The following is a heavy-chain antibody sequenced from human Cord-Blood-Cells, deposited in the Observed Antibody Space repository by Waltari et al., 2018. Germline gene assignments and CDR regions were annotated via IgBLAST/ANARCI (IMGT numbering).Heavy chain of an antibody. CDR2: IYTSGGT. CDR1: GGSISSGSYY. J-gene: IGHJ6*02. Sequence: QVQLQESGPGLVKPSQTLSLTCTVSGGSISSGSYYWSWIRQPAGKGLEWIGYIYTSGGTNYNPSLKSRVTISVDTSKNQFSLKLSSVTAADTAVYYCASSYGSYYYYYGMDVWGQGTTVTVSS. CDR3: ASSYGSYYYYYGMDV. D-gene: IGHD5-18*01. V-gene: IGHV4-61*09.